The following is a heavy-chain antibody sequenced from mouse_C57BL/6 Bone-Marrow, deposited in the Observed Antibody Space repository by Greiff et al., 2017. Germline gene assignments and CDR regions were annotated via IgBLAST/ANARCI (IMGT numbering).Heavy chain of an antibody. CDR3: ARDLLFPHWYFDV. CDR2: INPNNGGT. Sequence: EVQLQQSGPELVKPGASVKIPCKASGYTFPDYNMDWVKQSHGKSLEWIGDINPNNGGTIYNQKFKGKATLTVDKSSRTAYRELRSLTSEDTAVYYCARDLLFPHWYFDVWGTGTTVTVSS. V-gene: IGHV1-18*01. J-gene: IGHJ1*03. D-gene: IGHD2-10*01. CDR1: GYTFPDYN.